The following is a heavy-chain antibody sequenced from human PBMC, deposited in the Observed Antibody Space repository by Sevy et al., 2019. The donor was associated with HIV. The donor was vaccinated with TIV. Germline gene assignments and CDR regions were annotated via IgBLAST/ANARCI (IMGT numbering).Heavy chain of an antibody. CDR1: GFTFSKYS. D-gene: IGHD2-8*01. V-gene: IGHV3-23*01. CDR3: ARVGCTKPHFY. J-gene: IGHJ4*02. CDR2: LSFGCGEI. Sequence: GGSLRLSCAASGFTFSKYSMSWVRQPPGKGLEWVSTLSFGCGEINYADSVKGRFTISRDNSKSSVYLQMNNLRPEDTAVYYWARVGCTKPHFYWGQGTLVTVSS.